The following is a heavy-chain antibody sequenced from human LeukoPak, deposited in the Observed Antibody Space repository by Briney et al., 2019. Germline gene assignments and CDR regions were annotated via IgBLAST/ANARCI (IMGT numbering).Heavy chain of an antibody. V-gene: IGHV3-21*01. D-gene: IGHD3-22*01. Sequence: GSLRLSCTASGFTFSGYSMNWIRQAPGKGLEWVSSFGTRSTSIYHAGSVKGRFAISRDNAKNLLYLQMNSLRAEDTALYYCAREVSEGFDFWGQGTLVTVSS. CDR2: FGTRSTSI. J-gene: IGHJ4*02. CDR3: AREVSEGFDF. CDR1: GFTFSGYS.